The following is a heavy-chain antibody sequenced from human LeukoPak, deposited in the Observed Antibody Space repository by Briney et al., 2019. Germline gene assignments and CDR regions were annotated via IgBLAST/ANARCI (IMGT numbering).Heavy chain of an antibody. CDR2: IYHSGTT. Sequence: SGTLSLTCAVSGGSISSSNWWSWVRQPPGKGLEWIGEIYHSGTTNYNPSLKSRVTISVDSSKNQFSLKLSSVTAADTAMYYCARGRKYTNGYRVTELGSGYFDYWGQGILVTVSS. CDR1: GGSISSSNW. V-gene: IGHV4-4*02. J-gene: IGHJ4*02. CDR3: ARGRKYTNGYRVTELGSGYFDY. D-gene: IGHD5-18*01.